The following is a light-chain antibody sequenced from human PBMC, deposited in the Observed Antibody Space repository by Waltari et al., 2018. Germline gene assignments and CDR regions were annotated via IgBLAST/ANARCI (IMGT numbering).Light chain of an antibody. CDR2: DVT. V-gene: IGLV2-11*01. Sequence: QSALTQPRSVSGSPGQSVTISCTGTSSDVGRYDFVSWYQQHPGKAPKLIIYDVTERPSGVPDRFSGSKSGNTASLTISGLQAEDEADYYCCSSAGYYNIIFGGGTELAVL. CDR1: SSDVGRYDF. J-gene: IGLJ2*01. CDR3: CSSAGYYNII.